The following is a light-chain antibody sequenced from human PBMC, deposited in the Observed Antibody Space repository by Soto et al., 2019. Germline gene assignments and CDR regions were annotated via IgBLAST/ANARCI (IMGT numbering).Light chain of an antibody. V-gene: IGKV3-11*01. CDR3: HQRTNWPLT. CDR1: QSVTTY. CDR2: DAS. J-gene: IGKJ4*01. Sequence: EIVFTQSPATLSLSPGERATLSCRASQSVTTYLAWYQQKPGQAPRLLIYDASNRATGIPARFSGSGSGTDFTLTISSLEPEDFAVYYCHQRTNWPLTFGGGTKVEIK.